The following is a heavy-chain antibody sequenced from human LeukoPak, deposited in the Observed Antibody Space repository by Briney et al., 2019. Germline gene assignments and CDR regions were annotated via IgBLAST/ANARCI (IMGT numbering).Heavy chain of an antibody. J-gene: IGHJ5*02. V-gene: IGHV4-34*01. Sequence: MTSETLSLTCAVYGGSFSGYYWSWIRQPPGKGLEWIREISHSGSTNYNPSLKSRVTISVDTSKNQFSLKLSSVTAADTAVYYCARSPYDYVWGSYRYFWFDPWGQGTLVTVSS. CDR2: ISHSGST. D-gene: IGHD3-16*02. CDR1: GGSFSGYY. CDR3: ARSPYDYVWGSYRYFWFDP.